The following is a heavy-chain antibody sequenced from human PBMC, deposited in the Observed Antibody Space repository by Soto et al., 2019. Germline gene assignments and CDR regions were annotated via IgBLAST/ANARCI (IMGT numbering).Heavy chain of an antibody. Sequence: QLHLVQSGAVVKKPGASVTVSCSASGYPVTAYYMHWVRQAPGRGLEWMGGINPATGAAKYTQTFQGRVTMTRDTSTGTVFMGLSGRTSEDPAVFYWARGGGVGVAGSAAFDMWGQGTLVTVSS. CDR3: ARGGGVGVAGSAAFDM. D-gene: IGHD3-3*01. V-gene: IGHV1-2*02. CDR2: INPATGAA. J-gene: IGHJ3*02. CDR1: GYPVTAYY.